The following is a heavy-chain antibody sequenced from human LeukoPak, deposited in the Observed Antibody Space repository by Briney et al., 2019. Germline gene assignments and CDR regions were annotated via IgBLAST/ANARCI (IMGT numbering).Heavy chain of an antibody. V-gene: IGHV4-59*08. CDR1: TCSISSYY. Sequence: SETLSLTCTVSTCSISSYYLSWIRQPPGKGLEWIGYIYNSGITNYNPSLKSRVTISVDTSKNQCSLNLSTVTAADTAVYYCARLVYDTSDYYYFDDWGQGTLVTVSS. D-gene: IGHD3-22*01. J-gene: IGHJ4*02. CDR3: ARLVYDTSDYYYFDD. CDR2: IYNSGIT.